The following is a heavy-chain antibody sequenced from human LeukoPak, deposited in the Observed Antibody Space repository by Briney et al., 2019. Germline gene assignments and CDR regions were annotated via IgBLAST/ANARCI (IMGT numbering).Heavy chain of an antibody. V-gene: IGHV1-46*01. CDR3: ATSVVVVAATGYSYGPFDY. D-gene: IGHD2-15*01. J-gene: IGHJ4*02. Sequence: ASVKVSCKASGYTFTSYYMHWVRQAPRQGLEWMGIINPSGGSTSYAQKFQGRVTMTRDTSTSTVYMELSSLRSEDTAVYYCATSVVVVAATGYSYGPFDYWGQGTLVTVSS. CDR1: GYTFTSYY. CDR2: INPSGGST.